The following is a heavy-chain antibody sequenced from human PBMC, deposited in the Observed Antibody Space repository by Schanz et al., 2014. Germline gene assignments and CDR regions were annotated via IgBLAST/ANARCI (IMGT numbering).Heavy chain of an antibody. CDR2: INRNGGDT. CDR3: ARGSSASLSRVWFDL. J-gene: IGHJ5*02. V-gene: IGHV3-20*01. CDR1: GFGFDDYA. Sequence: EVQLVESGGGLAQPGGSLRLSCAASGFGFDDYAMSWVRQAPGKGLEWVSGINRNGGDTSYADSVKGRFIISRDNAKNSLYLEMNSLRAGDTAFYNCARGSSASLSRVWFDLWGQGTLVTVSS. D-gene: IGHD6-6*01.